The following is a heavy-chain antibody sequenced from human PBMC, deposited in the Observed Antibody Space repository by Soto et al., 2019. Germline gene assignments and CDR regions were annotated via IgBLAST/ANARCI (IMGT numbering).Heavy chain of an antibody. CDR2: IKEDGSEI. Sequence: GGSLRLSCAFSVFNVMSYWMSWVRHAPGKGLEWVASIKEDGSEIYYLHSVRGRFSISRDSAGNALHLTMNYLSAEDTGVYFCARDIGFDYVNWGQRTLVSVPS. D-gene: IGHD3-16*01. J-gene: IGHJ4*02. CDR1: VFNVMSYW. V-gene: IGHV3-7*01. CDR3: ARDIGFDYVN.